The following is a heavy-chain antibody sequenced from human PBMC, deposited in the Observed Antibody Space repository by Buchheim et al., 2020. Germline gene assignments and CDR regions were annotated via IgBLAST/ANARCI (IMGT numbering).Heavy chain of an antibody. V-gene: IGHV1-69*04. CDR1: GGTFSSYA. Sequence: QVQLVQSGAEVKKPGSSVKVSCKASGGTFSSYAISWVRQAPGQGLEWMGRIIPILGIANYAQKFQGRVTLTADKSTSTAYLELSSLRSEDTAVYYCARDRSCSSTSCYGAWFDPWGQGTL. CDR3: ARDRSCSSTSCYGAWFDP. J-gene: IGHJ5*02. CDR2: IIPILGIA. D-gene: IGHD2-2*01.